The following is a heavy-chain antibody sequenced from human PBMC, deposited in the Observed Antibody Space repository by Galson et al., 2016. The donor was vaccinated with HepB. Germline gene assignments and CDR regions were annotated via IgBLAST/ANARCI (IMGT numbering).Heavy chain of an antibody. V-gene: IGHV3-33*06. CDR3: AKDGWFGERDYYYYGMDV. CDR2: IWYDGSNK. Sequence: SLRLSCAASGFTFRSYDMHWVRQAPGKGLEWVAVIWYDGSNKYYTDSVKGRFTISRDNSKNTLYLQMNSLRAEDTAVYYCAKDGWFGERDYYYYGMDVWGQGTTVTVSS. CDR1: GFTFRSYD. J-gene: IGHJ6*02. D-gene: IGHD3-10*01.